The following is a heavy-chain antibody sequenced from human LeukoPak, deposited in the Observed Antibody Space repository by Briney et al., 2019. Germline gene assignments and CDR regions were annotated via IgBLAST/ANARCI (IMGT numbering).Heavy chain of an antibody. CDR2: ISGSGGST. J-gene: IGHJ5*02. CDR3: AKESSDIVVVVAATNNWFDP. CDR1: GFTFSSYA. D-gene: IGHD2-15*01. Sequence: GGSLRLSCAASGFTFSSYAMSWVRQAPGKGLEWVSAISGSGGSTYHADSVKGRFTISRDNSKNTLYLQMNSLRAEDTAVYYCAKESSDIVVVVAATNNWFDPWGQGALVTVSS. V-gene: IGHV3-23*01.